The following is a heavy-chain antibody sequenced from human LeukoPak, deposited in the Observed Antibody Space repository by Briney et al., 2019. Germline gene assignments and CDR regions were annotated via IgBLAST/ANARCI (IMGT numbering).Heavy chain of an antibody. D-gene: IGHD1-1*01. Sequence: PGGSLRLSCAGSGFTFSSFAMHWVRQAPGKGLEGVAVISYDGSHKYYADSVKGRFTISRDNSKNTLYVQMNSLRTEDTAMYYCARGTGTRVAPYYFDHWGQGTLVTVSS. V-gene: IGHV3-30-3*01. CDR1: GFTFSSFA. J-gene: IGHJ4*02. CDR2: ISYDGSHK. CDR3: ARGTGTRVAPYYFDH.